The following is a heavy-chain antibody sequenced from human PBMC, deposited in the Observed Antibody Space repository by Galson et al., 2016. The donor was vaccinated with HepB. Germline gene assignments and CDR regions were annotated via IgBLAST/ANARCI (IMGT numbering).Heavy chain of an antibody. Sequence: SLRLSCAASGFTFSYHGMHWVRQAPGKGLEWVAVISYDGSKTYYADFVKGRFTISRDTSKKTLYLQMNSLRPEDTAIYYCVKVGHYWGDFDYWGQETLVTVSS. CDR3: VKVGHYWGDFDY. CDR2: ISYDGSKT. V-gene: IGHV3-30*18. CDR1: GFTFSYHG. D-gene: IGHD7-27*01. J-gene: IGHJ4*02.